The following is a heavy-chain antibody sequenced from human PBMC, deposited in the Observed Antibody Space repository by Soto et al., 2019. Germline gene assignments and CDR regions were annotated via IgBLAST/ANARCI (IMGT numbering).Heavy chain of an antibody. CDR3: ARGRPYGIAV. CDR1: GFTFGSYW. V-gene: IGHV3-74*01. Sequence: EVQLVESGGGLVQPGGSLRVSCAASGFTFGSYWMNWVRQAPGKGLVWVSRIDSDGSSTTYADSVKGRFTTSRDNAKNTLYLPMSSLGFEDTAVYYGARGRPYGIAVWCQGTTVTASS. J-gene: IGHJ6*02. CDR2: IDSDGSST.